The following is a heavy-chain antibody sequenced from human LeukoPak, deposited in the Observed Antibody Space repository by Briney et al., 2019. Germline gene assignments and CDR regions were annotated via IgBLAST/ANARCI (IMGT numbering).Heavy chain of an antibody. V-gene: IGHV1-18*04. J-gene: IGHJ4*02. CDR1: GYTFTGYY. D-gene: IGHD3-10*01. CDR3: ARDPGRYYYGSGSYYYFDY. Sequence: RASVKVSCKASGYTFTGYYMHWVRQAPGQGLEWMGWISVYNGNTNYAQKLQGRVTMTTDTSTSTAYMELRSLRSDDTAVYYCARDPGRYYYGSGSYYYFDYWGQGTLVTVSS. CDR2: ISVYNGNT.